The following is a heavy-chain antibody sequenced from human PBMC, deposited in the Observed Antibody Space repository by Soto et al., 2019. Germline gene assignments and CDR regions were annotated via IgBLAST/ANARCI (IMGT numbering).Heavy chain of an antibody. J-gene: IGHJ6*02. V-gene: IGHV3-11*01. CDR2: TGRSLYPI. Sequence: HVQLVESGGGLVEPGGSLRLSCAASGFSFSDYYVNWIRQAPGKGLEWISYTGRSLYPIYYADSVKGRFSISRDSAKNSVCLQMSSLRVEDTAVYYCARDNRSFWNGYYRRYDYYGMDVWGRGTTVIVSS. CDR1: GFSFSDYY. D-gene: IGHD3-3*01. CDR3: ARDNRSFWNGYYRRYDYYGMDV.